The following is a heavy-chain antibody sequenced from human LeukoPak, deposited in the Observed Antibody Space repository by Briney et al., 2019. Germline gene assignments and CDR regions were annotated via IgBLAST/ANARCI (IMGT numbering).Heavy chain of an antibody. CDR1: GFTFDDYA. V-gene: IGHV3-9*03. D-gene: IGHD6-13*01. CDR2: ISWNSGSI. Sequence: GGSLRLSCAASGFTFDDYAMHWVRQAPGKGLEWVSGISWNSGSIGYADSVKGRLTISRDNAKNSLYLQMNSLRAEDMALYYCAKASTVAAAGNHFDYWGQGTLVTVSS. CDR3: AKASTVAAAGNHFDY. J-gene: IGHJ4*02.